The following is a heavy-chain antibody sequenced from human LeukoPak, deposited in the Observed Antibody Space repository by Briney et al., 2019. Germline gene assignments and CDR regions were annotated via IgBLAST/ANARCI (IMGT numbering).Heavy chain of an antibody. V-gene: IGHV3-30-3*01. CDR3: AKGDYYYDSSGYSPFDY. D-gene: IGHD3-22*01. J-gene: IGHJ4*02. Sequence: GGSLRLSCAASGFTFSSYAMHWVRQAPGKGLEWVAVISYDGSNKYYADSVKGRFTISRDNSKNTLYLQMNSLRAEDTAVYYCAKGDYYYDSSGYSPFDYWGQGTLVTVSS. CDR2: ISYDGSNK. CDR1: GFTFSSYA.